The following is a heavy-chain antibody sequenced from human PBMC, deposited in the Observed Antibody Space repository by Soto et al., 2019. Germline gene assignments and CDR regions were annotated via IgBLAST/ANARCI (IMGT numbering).Heavy chain of an antibody. CDR3: ARESEDLTSNFDY. J-gene: IGHJ4*02. Sequence: GGSLRLSCAASCLTFTRYSMNWVRQAPGKGLEWVSSISSTTNYIYYADSMKGRFTVSRDNAKNSVYLEMNSLSAEDTAVYYCARESEDLTSNFDYWGQGTLVTVSS. V-gene: IGHV3-21*01. CDR1: CLTFTRYS. CDR2: ISSTTNYI.